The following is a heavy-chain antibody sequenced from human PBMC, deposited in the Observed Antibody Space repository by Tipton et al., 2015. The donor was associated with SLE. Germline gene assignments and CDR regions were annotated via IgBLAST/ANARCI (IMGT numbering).Heavy chain of an antibody. Sequence: TLSLTCTVSGGSITGYHWSWIRQPPGKGLEWIGYIYSGGGTSYSPSLNSPVTISLDTTKSQFSLKLSSVTAADTAVYYCARGKRHYDVLTGYYSNPHYFDFWGQGTVVAVSP. D-gene: IGHD3-9*01. CDR3: ARGKRHYDVLTGYYSNPHYFDF. CDR2: IYSGGGT. CDR1: GGSITGYH. J-gene: IGHJ4*02. V-gene: IGHV4-59*01.